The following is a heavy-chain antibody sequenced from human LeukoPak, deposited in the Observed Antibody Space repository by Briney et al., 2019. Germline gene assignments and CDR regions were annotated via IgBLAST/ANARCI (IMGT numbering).Heavy chain of an antibody. Sequence: SETLSLTCTVSGGSISSGGYYWSWIRQPPGKGLEWIGYIYHSGSTYYNPSLKSQVTISVDRSKNQFSLKLSSVTAADTAVYYCASENDSSGPFDYWGQGTLVTVSS. CDR2: IYHSGST. CDR1: GGSISSGGYY. D-gene: IGHD3-22*01. V-gene: IGHV4-30-2*01. CDR3: ASENDSSGPFDY. J-gene: IGHJ4*02.